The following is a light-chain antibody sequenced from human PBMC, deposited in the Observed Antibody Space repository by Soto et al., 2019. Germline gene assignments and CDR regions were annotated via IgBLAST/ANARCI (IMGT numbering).Light chain of an antibody. V-gene: IGKV4-1*01. CDR1: QSVFSNSNNKKY. J-gene: IGKJ1*01. CDR2: WAS. Sequence: DIVMTQSADSLAVSLGERATINCKSSQSVFSNSNNKKYLAWYQQKPGQPPKLLIHWASIRESGVPDRFSGSGSGTEFTLTITSLQAEDVAVYYCQQYYSTPWTFGQGTKVEIK. CDR3: QQYYSTPWT.